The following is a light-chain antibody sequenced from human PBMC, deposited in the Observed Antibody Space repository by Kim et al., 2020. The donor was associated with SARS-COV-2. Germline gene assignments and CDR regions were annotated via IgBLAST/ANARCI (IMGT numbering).Light chain of an antibody. V-gene: IGKV1-39*01. CDR2: AAS. J-gene: IGKJ5*01. Sequence: ASVGDRVTVTCRASQSISTYLTWYQQKPGKAPKLLIYAASTLQSGVPSSFSGSGSGTDFTLTINSLQPEDFATYYCQQNYNTPITFGQGTRLEIK. CDR3: QQNYNTPIT. CDR1: QSISTY.